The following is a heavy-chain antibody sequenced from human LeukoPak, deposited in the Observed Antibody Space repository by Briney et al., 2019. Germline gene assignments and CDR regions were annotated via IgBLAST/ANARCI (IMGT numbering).Heavy chain of an antibody. CDR3: ARGPDYGELYHFDY. Sequence: PGGSLRLSCAASGFTFSSYAMSWVRQAPGKGLEWVSAISGSGGSTYYADSVKGRFTISRDNSKNTLYLQMNSLRAEDTAVYYSARGPDYGELYHFDYWGQGTLVTVSS. V-gene: IGHV3-23*01. D-gene: IGHD4-17*01. J-gene: IGHJ4*02. CDR2: ISGSGGST. CDR1: GFTFSSYA.